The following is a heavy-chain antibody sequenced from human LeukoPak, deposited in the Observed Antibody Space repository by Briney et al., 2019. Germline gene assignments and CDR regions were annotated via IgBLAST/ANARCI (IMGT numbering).Heavy chain of an antibody. CDR2: IYSGGST. CDR1: GFTVSSNY. V-gene: IGHV3-66*01. Sequence: GGSLRLSCAASGFTVSSNYMSWVRQAPGKGLEWVSVIYSGGSTYYADSVKGRFTISRDNSKNTLYLQMNSLRAEDTALYYCAWDLVEMATTHHYYYYMDVWGKGTTVTVSS. J-gene: IGHJ6*03. CDR3: AWDLVEMATTHHYYYYMDV. D-gene: IGHD5-24*01.